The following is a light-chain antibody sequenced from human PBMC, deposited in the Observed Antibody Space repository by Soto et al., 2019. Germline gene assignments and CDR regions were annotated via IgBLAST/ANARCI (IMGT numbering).Light chain of an antibody. CDR2: NNN. CDR3: AAWDGSLNGHV. Sequence: QSVLTQPPSASGTPGQRVTIPCSGSTSNIGSNIVNWYQQLPGTAPKLLIYNNNQRPSGVPDRFSGSKSDTSASLAISGLQSEDEAEFYCAAWDGSLNGHVFGTGTKVTVL. V-gene: IGLV1-44*01. CDR1: TSNIGSNI. J-gene: IGLJ1*01.